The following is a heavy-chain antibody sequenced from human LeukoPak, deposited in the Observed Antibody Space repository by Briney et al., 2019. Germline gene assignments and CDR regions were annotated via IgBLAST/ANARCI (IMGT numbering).Heavy chain of an antibody. V-gene: IGHV3-23*01. CDR2: ISGSGGSS. CDR3: AKVGSPSGEYYFDY. J-gene: IGHJ4*02. D-gene: IGHD6-6*01. Sequence: PGGSLRLSCAGSGFTFTSYAMSWVRQAPGKGLEWVSSISGSGGSSYYADSVRGRFTISRDNSKNTLYLQMNSLRADDTAVYYCAKVGSPSGEYYFDYWGQGTLVTVSS. CDR1: GFTFTSYA.